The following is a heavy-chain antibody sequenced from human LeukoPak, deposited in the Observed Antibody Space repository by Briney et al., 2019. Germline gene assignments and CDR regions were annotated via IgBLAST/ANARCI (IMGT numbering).Heavy chain of an antibody. CDR1: GFTFSSYW. CDR3: ARGSGGGAAIDF. V-gene: IGHV3-7*03. Sequence: PGGSLRLSCAVSGFTFSSYWMHWVRQAPGKGLEWVANIKQDGSETHYVDSVRGRFTISRDNAKNSLYLQMHSLRAEDTAVYYCARGSGGGAAIDFWGQGTLVTVSS. J-gene: IGHJ4*02. D-gene: IGHD2-21*01. CDR2: IKQDGSET.